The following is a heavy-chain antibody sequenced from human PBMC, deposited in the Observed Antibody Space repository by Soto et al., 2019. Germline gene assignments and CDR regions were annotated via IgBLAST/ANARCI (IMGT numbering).Heavy chain of an antibody. CDR1: GYTFISYD. D-gene: IGHD6-19*01. CDR3: ARERSSGWLDY. J-gene: IGHJ4*02. V-gene: IGHV1-8*02. CDR2: MNPNSGNT. Sequence: QVQLVHSGAEGQKPGAAVKVSCKASGYTFISYDINWVRQATGQGLEWMGWMNPNSGNTGYAQKFQGRVTMTRNTSISTAYMELSSLRSEAAAVYYCARERSSGWLDYWCQGTLVTVSS.